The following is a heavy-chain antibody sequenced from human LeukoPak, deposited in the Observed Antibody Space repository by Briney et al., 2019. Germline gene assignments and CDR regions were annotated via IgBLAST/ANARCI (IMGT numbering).Heavy chain of an antibody. Sequence: GGSLRLSCAASGFTFTTYAMTWVRQAPGKGLEWVSVIYSGGSTYYADSVKGRFTISRHNSKNTLYLQMNSLRAEDTAVYYCATNPGPYDFWSGYSSYFDYWGQGTLVTVSS. V-gene: IGHV3-53*04. D-gene: IGHD3-3*01. J-gene: IGHJ4*02. CDR2: IYSGGST. CDR1: GFTFTTYA. CDR3: ATNPGPYDFWSGYSSYFDY.